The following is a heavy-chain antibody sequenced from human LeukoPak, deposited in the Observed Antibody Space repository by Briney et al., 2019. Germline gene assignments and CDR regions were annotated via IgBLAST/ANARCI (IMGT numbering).Heavy chain of an antibody. D-gene: IGHD4-17*01. J-gene: IGHJ4*02. CDR3: ARGLYGDYDY. Sequence: GGSLRLSCAASGFTFSDYYTSWIRQAPGKGLEWVSYISSSGSTTYYADSAKGRFNISRENAKNSLYLQMNSLRAEDTAVYYCARGLYGDYDYWGQETLVTVSS. CDR2: ISSSGSTT. CDR1: GFTFSDYY. V-gene: IGHV3-11*01.